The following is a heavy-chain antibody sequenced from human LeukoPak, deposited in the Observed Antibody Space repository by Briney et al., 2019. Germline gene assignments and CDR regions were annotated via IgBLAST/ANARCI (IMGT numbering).Heavy chain of an antibody. J-gene: IGHJ3*02. Sequence: GGSLRLSCAASGFTFDDYAMHWVRQAPGKSLEWVSGISWNSGSIGYADSVKGRFTISRDNAKNSLYLQMNSLRAADTALYYCAKSELLFRAFDIWGQGTMVTVSS. CDR3: AKSELLFRAFDI. CDR1: GFTFDDYA. D-gene: IGHD2-2*01. CDR2: ISWNSGSI. V-gene: IGHV3-9*01.